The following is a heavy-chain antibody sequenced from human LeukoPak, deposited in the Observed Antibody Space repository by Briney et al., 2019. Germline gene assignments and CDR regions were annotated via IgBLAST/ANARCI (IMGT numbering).Heavy chain of an antibody. V-gene: IGHV3-15*01. D-gene: IGHD4-17*01. CDR1: GFTFSSYA. J-gene: IGHJ4*02. Sequence: GGSLRLSCAASGFTFSSYAMNWVRQAPGKGLEWVGRIKRIIDGGTTDYAAPVKGRFTVSRDDSINTLYLQMSSLKTEDTAVYYCAAQGGSGDLRYWGQGTLVTVSS. CDR3: AAQGGSGDLRY. CDR2: IKRIIDGGTT.